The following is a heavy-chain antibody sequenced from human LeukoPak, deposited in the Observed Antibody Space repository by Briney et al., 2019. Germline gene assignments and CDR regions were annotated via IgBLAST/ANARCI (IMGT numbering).Heavy chain of an antibody. CDR1: GGSISSGSYY. CDR3: ASGLRATKPEFDY. V-gene: IGHV4-61*02. CDR2: IYTSGST. Sequence: PSQTLSLTCTVSGGSISSGSYYWSWIRQPAGKGLEWIGRIYTSGSTNYNPSLKSRVTISVDTSKNQFSLKLSSVTAADTAVYYCASGLRATKPEFDYWGQGTLVTVSS. D-gene: IGHD5-12*01. J-gene: IGHJ4*02.